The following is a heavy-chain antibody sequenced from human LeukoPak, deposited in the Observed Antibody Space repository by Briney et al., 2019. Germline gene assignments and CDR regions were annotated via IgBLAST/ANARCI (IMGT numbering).Heavy chain of an antibody. CDR3: ARQDTAMAYDY. CDR2: IYPGDSDT. CDR1: GYRFTSYW. Sequence: GGSLEISCQGSGYRFTSYWIGWVRQLPGKGLEGMGIIYPGDSDTIYSPSCQGQVTISADKSISTAYLQWSSLKAPDTAMYYCARQDTAMAYDYWGQGTLVTVSS. D-gene: IGHD5-18*01. J-gene: IGHJ4*02. V-gene: IGHV5-51*01.